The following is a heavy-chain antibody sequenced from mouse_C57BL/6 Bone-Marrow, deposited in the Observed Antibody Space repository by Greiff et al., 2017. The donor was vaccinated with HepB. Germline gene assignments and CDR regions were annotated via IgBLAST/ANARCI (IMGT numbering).Heavy chain of an antibody. D-gene: IGHD2-5*01. J-gene: IGHJ3*01. V-gene: IGHV6-3*01. CDR1: GFTFSNYW. CDR2: IRLKSDNYAT. Sequence: EVMLVESGGGLVQPGGSMKLSCVASGFTFSNYWMNWVRQSPEKGLEWVAQIRLKSDNYATHYAESVKGRFTISRDDSKSSVYLQMNNLRAEDTGIYYCTEDYYSNGGFAYWGQGTLVTVSA. CDR3: TEDYYSNGGFAY.